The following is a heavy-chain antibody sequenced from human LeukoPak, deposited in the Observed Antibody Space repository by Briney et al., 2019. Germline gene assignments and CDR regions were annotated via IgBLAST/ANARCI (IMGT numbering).Heavy chain of an antibody. V-gene: IGHV1-2*02. CDR1: GYTFTGYY. Sequence: ASVKVSCKASGYTFTGYYRHWVRQAPGQGLEWMGWINPNSGGTNYAQKFQGRVTMTRDTSISTAYMELSRLRSDDTAVYYCARGGDVGYCSSTSCYANFDYWGQGTLVTVSS. CDR2: INPNSGGT. CDR3: ARGGDVGYCSSTSCYANFDY. D-gene: IGHD2-2*01. J-gene: IGHJ4*02.